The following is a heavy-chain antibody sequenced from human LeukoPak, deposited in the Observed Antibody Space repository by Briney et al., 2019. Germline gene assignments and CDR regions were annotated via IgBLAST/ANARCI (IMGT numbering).Heavy chain of an antibody. D-gene: IGHD6-13*01. V-gene: IGHV3-30*01. CDR2: ISYDGSNK. Sequence: GGSLRLSCAASGFTFSSHAMHWVRQAPGKGLEWVAVISYDGSNKYYADSVKGRFTISRDNSKNTLYLQMNSLRAEDTAVYYCARASSGYSRSWFDPWGQGTLVTVSS. CDR3: ARASSGYSRSWFDP. CDR1: GFTFSSHA. J-gene: IGHJ5*02.